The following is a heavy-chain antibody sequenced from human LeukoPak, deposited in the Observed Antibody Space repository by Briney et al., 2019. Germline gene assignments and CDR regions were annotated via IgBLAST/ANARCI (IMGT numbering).Heavy chain of an antibody. CDR2: LIPIFGTA. Sequence: ASVKVSCKASGGTFSSYAISWVRQAPGQGLEWMGGLIPIFGTANYAQKFQGRVTITADESTSTAYMELSSLRSEDTAVYYCARTTNSYGDYDGDFDYWGQGTLVTVSS. CDR3: ARTTNSYGDYDGDFDY. CDR1: GGTFSSYA. V-gene: IGHV1-69*13. D-gene: IGHD4-17*01. J-gene: IGHJ4*02.